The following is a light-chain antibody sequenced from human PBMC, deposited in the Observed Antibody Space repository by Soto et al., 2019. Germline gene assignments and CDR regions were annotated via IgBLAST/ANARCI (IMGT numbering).Light chain of an antibody. CDR3: QQYSISPRS. Sequence: IVLTQSPGTLSLSPGERATLSCRASQSLSNNFLAWYQQKPGQAPRLLIYEASNRATGTPDTFSGSGSGTDFTLTISGLEPEDFAVYYCQQYSISPRSFGQGTKVEIK. CDR1: QSLSNNF. CDR2: EAS. V-gene: IGKV3-20*01. J-gene: IGKJ1*01.